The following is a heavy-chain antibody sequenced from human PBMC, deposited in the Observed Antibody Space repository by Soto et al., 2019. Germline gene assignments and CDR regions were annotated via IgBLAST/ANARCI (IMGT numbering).Heavy chain of an antibody. V-gene: IGHV3-48*01. D-gene: IGHD2-15*01. Sequence: EVQLVESGGGLVQPGGSLRLSCAASGFTFSSYSMNWVRQAPGKGLEWVSYISSSSSTIYYADSVKGRFTISRDNAKNSLYLQMNRLRAEDTAVYYCARDLPCSGGSCYVGWFDPWGQGTLVTVSS. CDR2: ISSSSSTI. CDR3: ARDLPCSGGSCYVGWFDP. CDR1: GFTFSSYS. J-gene: IGHJ5*02.